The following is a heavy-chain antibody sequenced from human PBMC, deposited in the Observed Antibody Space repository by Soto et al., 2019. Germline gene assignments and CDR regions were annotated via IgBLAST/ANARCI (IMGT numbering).Heavy chain of an antibody. CDR3: ARVGGTYLEWLFQLDY. CDR2: ISAYNGNT. Sequence: GASVKVSCKVSGYTFTSYGISWVRQAPGQGLEWMGWISAYNGNTNYAQKLQGRVTMTTDTSTSTAYMELRSLRSDDTAVYYCARVGGTYLEWLFQLDYGGQGTLVTVSS. CDR1: GYTFTSYG. J-gene: IGHJ4*02. V-gene: IGHV1-18*01. D-gene: IGHD3-3*01.